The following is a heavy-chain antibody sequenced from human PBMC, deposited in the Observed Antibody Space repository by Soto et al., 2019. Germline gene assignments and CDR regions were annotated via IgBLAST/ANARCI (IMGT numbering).Heavy chain of an antibody. CDR3: ARGSSTTVTTWFDP. J-gene: IGHJ5*02. D-gene: IGHD4-17*01. CDR1: GGTFSNFA. V-gene: IGHV1-69*01. Sequence: QLQLVQSGAEVKKPGSSVKVSCKASGGTFSNFAINWVRQAPGQGLEWMGGIIPVFGKAKYAQKFQGRVQFTADESTSTAYMEVNSLTSEDTAVYYCARGSSTTVTTWFDPWGQGTLVTVSS. CDR2: IIPVFGKA.